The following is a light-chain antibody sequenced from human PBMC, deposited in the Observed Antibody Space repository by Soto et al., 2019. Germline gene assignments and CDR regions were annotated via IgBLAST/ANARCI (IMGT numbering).Light chain of an antibody. CDR2: GAS. V-gene: IGKV3-15*01. CDR3: QHYDNWPT. J-gene: IGKJ5*01. Sequence: EIVMTQSPATLSVSPGERATLSCRASQSVTSNLAWYQQRPGQAPRLLIYGASTRATGIPARFSGSGSGTDFILTISSLQSEDFAIYYCQHYDNWPTFGQGTRLEIK. CDR1: QSVTSN.